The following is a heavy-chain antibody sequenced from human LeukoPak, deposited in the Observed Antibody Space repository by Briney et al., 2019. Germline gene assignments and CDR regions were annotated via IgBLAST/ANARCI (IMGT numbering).Heavy chain of an antibody. Sequence: PSETLSLTCTVSGGSISSYCWSWIRQPPGKGLEWIGYIYYSGSTNYNPSLKSRVTISVDTSKNQFSLKLSSVTAADTAVYYCARARRGYSYGPFDYWGQGTLVTVSS. J-gene: IGHJ4*02. D-gene: IGHD5-18*01. V-gene: IGHV4-59*01. CDR3: ARARRGYSYGPFDY. CDR1: GGSISSYC. CDR2: IYYSGST.